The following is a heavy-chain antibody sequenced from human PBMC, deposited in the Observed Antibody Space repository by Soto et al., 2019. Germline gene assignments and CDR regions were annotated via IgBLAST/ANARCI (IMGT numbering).Heavy chain of an antibody. J-gene: IGHJ5*02. CDR3: ARDIVVVPAPSGWFDP. D-gene: IGHD2-2*01. CDR2: ISAYNGNT. V-gene: IGHV1-18*04. Sequence: ASVKVSCKASGYTFTSYGISWVRQAPGQGLEWMGWISAYNGNTNYAQKLQGRGTMTTDTSTSTAYMELRSLRSDDTAVYYCARDIVVVPAPSGWFDPWGQGTLVTVSS. CDR1: GYTFTSYG.